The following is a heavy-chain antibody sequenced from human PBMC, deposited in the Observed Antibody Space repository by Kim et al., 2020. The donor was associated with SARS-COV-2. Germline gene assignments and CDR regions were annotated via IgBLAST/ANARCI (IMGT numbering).Heavy chain of an antibody. CDR3: ARDLYYGSGSYYFDY. V-gene: IGHV3-53*01. J-gene: IGHJ4*02. Sequence: ASAKGRFTISRDNSTHTLYLQMNSLRAEDTAVYYCARDLYYGSGSYYFDYWGQGTLVTVSS. D-gene: IGHD3-10*01.